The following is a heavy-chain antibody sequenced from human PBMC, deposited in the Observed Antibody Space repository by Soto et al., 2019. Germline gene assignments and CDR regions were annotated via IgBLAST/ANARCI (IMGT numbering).Heavy chain of an antibody. CDR2: INHVGGT. CDR3: VRIRYQLPSSVLWLDP. CDR1: GAFLSESY. D-gene: IGHD3-16*01. V-gene: IGHV4-34*01. J-gene: IGHJ5*02. Sequence: PXETLSLSCSVYGAFLSESYWTWIRQPPGKGLEWIGEINHVGGTNYNPSLKSRVTMSVDTSQNQFSLSLISVTAADTAMYFCVRIRYQLPSSVLWLDPWGQGTQVTVSS.